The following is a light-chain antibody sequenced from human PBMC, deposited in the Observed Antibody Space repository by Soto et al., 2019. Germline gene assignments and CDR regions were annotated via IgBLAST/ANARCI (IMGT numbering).Light chain of an antibody. V-gene: IGKV3-11*01. J-gene: IGKJ1*01. CDR1: QSVNSY. CDR3: QQRSNWPGT. Sequence: EIVLIHSPATLSLSPGERDTHSCRASQSVNSYLAWYQQKSGQAPRLLIYDASNRATGIPARFSGSGSGTDFTLSISSLEPEDFAVYYCQQRSNWPGTFGQGTKV. CDR2: DAS.